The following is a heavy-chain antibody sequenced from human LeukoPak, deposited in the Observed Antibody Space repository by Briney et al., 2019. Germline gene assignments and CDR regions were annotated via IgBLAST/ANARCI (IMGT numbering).Heavy chain of an antibody. Sequence: GASVKVSCKASGYTFTSYAIQWVRQAPGQRLEWMGWINTANGDTKYSQKFQGRITITRDTSASTAYMDLSSLRSEDTAVYYCARGTNYGDYSVGDAFDIWGQGTMVTVSS. J-gene: IGHJ3*02. CDR1: GYTFTSYA. CDR2: INTANGDT. D-gene: IGHD4-17*01. V-gene: IGHV1-3*04. CDR3: ARGTNYGDYSVGDAFDI.